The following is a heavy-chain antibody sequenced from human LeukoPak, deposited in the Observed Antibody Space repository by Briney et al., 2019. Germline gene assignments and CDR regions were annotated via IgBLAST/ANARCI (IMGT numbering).Heavy chain of an antibody. Sequence: PSQTPSLTCTVSGGSISSGGYYWSWIRQHPGRGLEWIGYIYYSGSTYYNPSLKSRVTISVDTSKNQFSLKLSSVTAADTAVYYCARIIEYYFDYWGQGTLVTVSS. V-gene: IGHV4-31*03. J-gene: IGHJ4*02. CDR1: GGSISSGGYY. CDR2: IYYSGST. CDR3: ARIIEYYFDY.